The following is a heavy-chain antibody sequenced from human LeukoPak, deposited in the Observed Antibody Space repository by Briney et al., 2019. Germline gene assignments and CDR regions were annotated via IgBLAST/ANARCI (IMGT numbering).Heavy chain of an antibody. CDR1: GYTFTDYY. CDR2: INPSSGGT. J-gene: IGHJ4*02. CDR3: AIRTTANHY. Sequence: GASVKDSCKTSGYTFTDYYMHWVRQAPGQGLEWMGWINPSSGGTNYAQRFQGRVTMTRNTSISTAYMELSRLRSDDTAVYYCAIRTTANHYWGQGTLVTVSS. V-gene: IGHV1-2*02. D-gene: IGHD4-17*01.